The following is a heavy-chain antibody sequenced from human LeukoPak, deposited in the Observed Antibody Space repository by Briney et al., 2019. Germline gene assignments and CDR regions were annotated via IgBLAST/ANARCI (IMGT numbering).Heavy chain of an antibody. Sequence: PGGSLRLSCAASGFTFSSYWMSWVRQAPGKGLEWVSSISGSGGITYYADSVKGRFTFSRDNSKNTLYLQMNSLRAEDTAVYYCAKGVAAGGSYYYYYGMDVWGQGTTVTVSS. J-gene: IGHJ6*02. V-gene: IGHV3-23*01. D-gene: IGHD1-26*01. CDR2: ISGSGGIT. CDR1: GFTFSSYW. CDR3: AKGVAAGGSYYYYYGMDV.